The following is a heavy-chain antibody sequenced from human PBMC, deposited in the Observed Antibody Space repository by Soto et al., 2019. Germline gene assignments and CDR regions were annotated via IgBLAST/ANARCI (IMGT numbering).Heavy chain of an antibody. CDR1: GYTFTSYY. V-gene: IGHV1-46*01. J-gene: IGHJ6*02. Sequence: GASVKVSCKASGYTFTSYYMHWVRQAPGQGLEWMGIINPSGGSTSYAQKFQGRVTMTRDTSTSTVYMELSSLRSEDTAVYYCARDLNNHYGDYANYYYGMVVWCQGTTGTVSS. CDR3: ARDLNNHYGDYANYYYGMVV. CDR2: INPSGGST. D-gene: IGHD4-17*01.